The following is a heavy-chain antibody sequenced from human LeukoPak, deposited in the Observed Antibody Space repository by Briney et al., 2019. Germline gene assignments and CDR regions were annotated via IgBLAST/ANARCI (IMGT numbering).Heavy chain of an antibody. CDR3: ARDRGYDILTGYHWFDP. D-gene: IGHD3-9*01. V-gene: IGHV1-69*04. J-gene: IGHJ5*02. Sequence: SVKVSCKASGGTFSSYAISWVRQAPGQGLEWMGRIIPILGIANYAQKFQGRVTITADKSTSTAYMELSSLRSEDTAVYYCARDRGYDILTGYHWFDPWGQGTLVTVSS. CDR2: IIPILGIA. CDR1: GGTFSSYA.